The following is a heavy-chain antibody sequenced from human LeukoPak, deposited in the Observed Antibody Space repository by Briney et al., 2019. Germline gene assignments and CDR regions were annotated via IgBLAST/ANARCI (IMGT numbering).Heavy chain of an antibody. CDR2: IIPIFGEP. J-gene: IGHJ3*02. CDR1: GGIFSSYA. D-gene: IGHD3-3*01. Sequence: VKVSCKSSGGIFSSYAISWVRQAPGQGLQWMGGIIPIFGEPKYTQDFQDRLTITADESTSTAYMELSSLRSEDTAVYYCARDISLNIRFLEWSLDAFDIWGQGTMVTVSS. CDR3: ARDISLNIRFLEWSLDAFDI. V-gene: IGHV1-69*13.